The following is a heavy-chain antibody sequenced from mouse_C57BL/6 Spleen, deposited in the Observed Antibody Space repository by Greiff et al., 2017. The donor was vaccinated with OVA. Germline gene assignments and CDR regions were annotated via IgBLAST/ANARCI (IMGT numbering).Heavy chain of an antibody. D-gene: IGHD2-1*01. CDR1: GFNIKDDY. J-gene: IGHJ3*01. CDR2: IDPENGDT. CDR3: TTLGGNPAWCAY. V-gene: IGHV14-4*01. Sequence: EVQLQQSGAELVRPGASVKLSCTASGFNIKDDYMHWVKQRPEQGLEWIGWIDPENGDTEYASKFQGKATITADTSSNTAYLQLSSLTSEDTAVYYCTTLGGNPAWCAYWGQGTLVTVAA.